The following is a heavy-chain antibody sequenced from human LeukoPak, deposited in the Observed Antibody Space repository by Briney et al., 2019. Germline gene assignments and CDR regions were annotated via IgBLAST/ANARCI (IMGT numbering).Heavy chain of an antibody. D-gene: IGHD4-23*01. CDR1: GFTFSSYS. CDR3: ASDYGGNSVNFDY. Sequence: PGGSLRLSCAASGFTFSSYSMNWVRQAPGKGLEWVSSISSSSSYIYYADSVKGRFTISRDNAKNSLYLQMNSLRAEDTAVYYCASDYGGNSVNFDYWGQGTLVTVSS. V-gene: IGHV3-21*01. J-gene: IGHJ4*02. CDR2: ISSSSSYI.